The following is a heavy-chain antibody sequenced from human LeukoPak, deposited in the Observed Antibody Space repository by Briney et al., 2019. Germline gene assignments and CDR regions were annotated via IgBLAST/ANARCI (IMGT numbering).Heavy chain of an antibody. CDR1: GFIFSNYW. Sequence: GGSLRLSCAASGFIFSNYWMHWVRQDPGKGLLWVSRINTDGSSTSYADSVKGRFTISRDNAKNMLYLQMNSLRAEDTALYYCAKDRGGGSTWFDYFDSWGQGTLVTVSS. CDR3: AKDRGGGSTWFDYFDS. CDR2: INTDGSST. D-gene: IGHD6-13*01. V-gene: IGHV3-74*01. J-gene: IGHJ4*02.